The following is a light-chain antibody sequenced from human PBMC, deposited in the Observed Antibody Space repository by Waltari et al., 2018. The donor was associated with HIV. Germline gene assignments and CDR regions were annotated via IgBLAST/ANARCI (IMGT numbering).Light chain of an antibody. V-gene: IGLV1-44*01. CDR2: SNN. Sequence: QSVLTQPPSASGTPGQRVTISCSGSSSNIGSNTVNWYQQLPGTAPKLLIYSNNQRPSVVTSLFSGSKSGTLASLAISVPLSEAVADYYCAAWDDSLDGWVFGGGTKLTVL. CDR1: SSNIGSNT. J-gene: IGLJ3*02. CDR3: AAWDDSLDGWV.